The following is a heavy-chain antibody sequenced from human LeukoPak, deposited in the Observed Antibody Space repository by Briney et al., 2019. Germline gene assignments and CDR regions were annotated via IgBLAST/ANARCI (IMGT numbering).Heavy chain of an antibody. D-gene: IGHD3-10*01. J-gene: IGHJ6*02. CDR3: ARGRRFTMVRGLKKNPYGMDV. CDR2: MNPNSGNT. V-gene: IGHV1-8*01. CDR1: GYTFTSYD. Sequence: GASVKVSCKASGYTFTSYDINWVRQAAGQGLEWMGWMNPNSGNTGYAQKFQGRVTMTRNTSISTAYMELSSLRSEDTAVYCCARGRRFTMVRGLKKNPYGMDVWGQGTTVTVSS.